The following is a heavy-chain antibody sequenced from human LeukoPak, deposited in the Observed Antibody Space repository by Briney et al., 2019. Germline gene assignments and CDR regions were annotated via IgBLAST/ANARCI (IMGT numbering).Heavy chain of an antibody. J-gene: IGHJ4*02. CDR3: ARELAYCGGDCCVYFDY. CDR2: VYYAGST. Sequence: SETLSLTCTVSGDSVSSGDFYWAWIRQPPGKALEWIGSVYYAGSTYYNPSLTRRVSISVDTSRNHFSLNLKSVTAADTAIYYCARELAYCGGDCCVYFDYWGQGTLVPVSS. V-gene: IGHV4-39*07. CDR1: GDSVSSGDFY. D-gene: IGHD2-21*02.